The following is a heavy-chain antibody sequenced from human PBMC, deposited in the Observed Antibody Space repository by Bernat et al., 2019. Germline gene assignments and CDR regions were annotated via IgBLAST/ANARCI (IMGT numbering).Heavy chain of an antibody. D-gene: IGHD3-22*01. CDR1: GGSISSTSW. CDR2: IHHSGST. CDR3: ARASRPHYYDSSGYYYVYWFDP. Sequence: QVQLQESGPGLVKPSGTLSLTCVVSGGSISSTSWWSWVRQPPGKGLEWIGEIHHSGSTNYSPSLKSRVTISVDKSRNQLSLELTSVTAADTAVYYCARASRPHYYDSSGYYYVYWFDPWGQGTLVTVSS. V-gene: IGHV4-4*02. J-gene: IGHJ5*02.